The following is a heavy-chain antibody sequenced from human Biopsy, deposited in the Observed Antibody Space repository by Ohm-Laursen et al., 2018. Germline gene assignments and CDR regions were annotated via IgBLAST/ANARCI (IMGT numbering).Heavy chain of an antibody. CDR1: GYTFTSYG. CDR3: ARAGVGSDGTDSYYYGMDV. Sequence: SVKVSCKASGYTFTSYGISWVRQAPGQGLEWMGWINTYNANTDYAQKVQGRVTMTTDTSTSTAYMELRSLRSDDTAVYYCARAGVGSDGTDSYYYGMDVWGPGTTVTVSS. J-gene: IGHJ6*02. V-gene: IGHV1-18*01. D-gene: IGHD5-24*01. CDR2: INTYNANT.